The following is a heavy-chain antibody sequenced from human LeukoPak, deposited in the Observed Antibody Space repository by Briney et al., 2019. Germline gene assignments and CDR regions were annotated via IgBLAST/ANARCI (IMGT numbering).Heavy chain of an antibody. V-gene: IGHV4-38-2*02. D-gene: IGHD3-22*01. J-gene: IGHJ4*02. CDR1: GYSISSGYY. Sequence: SETLSLTCTVSGYSISSGYYWGWIRQPPGKGLEWIGSIYYSGSTYYNPSLKGRVTISVDTSKNQFSLKLSSVTAADTAVYYCASSGYYYGPFDYWGQGTLVTVSS. CDR3: ASSGYYYGPFDY. CDR2: IYYSGST.